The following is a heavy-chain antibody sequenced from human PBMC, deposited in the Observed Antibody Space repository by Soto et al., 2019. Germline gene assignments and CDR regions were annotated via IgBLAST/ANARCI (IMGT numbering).Heavy chain of an antibody. Sequence: GGSLRLSCAASGFTFSSYAMHWVRQAPGKGLEWVAVISYDGSNKYYADSVKGRFTISRDNSKNTLYLQMNSLRAEDTAVYYCARDPHSSVIYWGDYFDYWGQGTLVTVSS. CDR3: ARDPHSSVIYWGDYFDY. V-gene: IGHV3-30-3*01. D-gene: IGHD3-22*01. CDR2: ISYDGSNK. CDR1: GFTFSSYA. J-gene: IGHJ4*02.